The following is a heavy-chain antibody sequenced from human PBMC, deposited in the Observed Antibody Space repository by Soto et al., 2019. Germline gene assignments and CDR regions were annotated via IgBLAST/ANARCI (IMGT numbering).Heavy chain of an antibody. CDR1: AGSVTSGTYY. CDR3: ARADSPHPSGTS. D-gene: IGHD6-25*01. CDR2: IYYTGTT. J-gene: IGHJ5*02. Sequence: QVQLQESGPGLVKPSETLSLTCSVSAGSVTSGTYYWIWIRQPPGKGLEWIGSIYYTGTTNYNPAPKSRAPVSVDTSKNQFSLKLSSVTAADTAVYYCARADSPHPSGTSWGQGTLVTVSS. V-gene: IGHV4-61*01.